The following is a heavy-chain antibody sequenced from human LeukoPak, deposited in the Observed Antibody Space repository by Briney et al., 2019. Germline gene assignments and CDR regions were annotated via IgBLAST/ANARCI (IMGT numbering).Heavy chain of an antibody. D-gene: IGHD3-9*01. CDR2: ISGSGGST. CDR1: GFTFSSYG. CDR3: ARAHFDWLLDYNWFDP. J-gene: IGHJ5*02. Sequence: GGSLRLSCAASGFTFSSYGMSWVRQAPGKGLEWVSAISGSGGSTYYADSVKGRFTISRDNSKNTLYLQMNSLRAEDTAVYYCARAHFDWLLDYNWFDPWGQGTLVTVSS. V-gene: IGHV3-23*01.